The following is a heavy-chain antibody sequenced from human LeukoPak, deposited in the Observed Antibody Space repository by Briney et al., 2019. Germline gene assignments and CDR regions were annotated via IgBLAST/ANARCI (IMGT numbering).Heavy chain of an antibody. Sequence: SGTLSLTCTVSGGSISSTTWWTWVRQPPGKGLEWIGEIYHSGSTNYNPSLKSRVTISVDTSKNQFSLKLSSVTAADTAVYYCARDHMIVVADNAFDIWGQGTMVTVSS. CDR2: IYHSGST. CDR3: ARDHMIVVADNAFDI. D-gene: IGHD3-22*01. V-gene: IGHV4-4*02. CDR1: GGSISSTTW. J-gene: IGHJ3*02.